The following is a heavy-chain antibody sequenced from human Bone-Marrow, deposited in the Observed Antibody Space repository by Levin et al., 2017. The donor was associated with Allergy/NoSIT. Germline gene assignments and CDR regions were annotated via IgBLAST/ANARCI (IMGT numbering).Heavy chain of an antibody. J-gene: IGHJ3*02. Sequence: KPSETLSLTCTVSGGSISSSYWSWIRQPPGKGPEWVAYMYYSGRTNYNPSLKSRVTLSIDTSKSQFSLKLSSVTAADTAVYYCARHVRSTEGAFDIWGQGTMVTVSS. CDR2: MYYSGRT. D-gene: IGHD2-21*02. V-gene: IGHV4-59*08. CDR3: ARHVRSTEGAFDI. CDR1: GGSISSSY.